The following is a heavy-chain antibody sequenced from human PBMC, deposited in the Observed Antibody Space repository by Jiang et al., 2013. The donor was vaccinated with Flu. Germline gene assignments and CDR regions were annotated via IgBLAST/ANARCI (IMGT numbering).Heavy chain of an antibody. CDR3: ARGRFFGGGTPY. V-gene: IGHV4-34*01. J-gene: IGHJ4*02. D-gene: IGHD2-15*01. Sequence: LLKPSETLSLTCAVYGGSFSGYYWSWIRQPPGKGLEWIGEINHSGSTNYNPSLKSRVTISVDTSKNQFSLKLSSVTAADTAVYYCARGRFFGGGTPYWGQGTLVTVSS. CDR1: GGSFSGYY. CDR2: INHSGST.